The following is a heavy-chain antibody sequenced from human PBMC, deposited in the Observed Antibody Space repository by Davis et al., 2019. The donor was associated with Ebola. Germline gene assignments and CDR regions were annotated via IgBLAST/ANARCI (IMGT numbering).Heavy chain of an antibody. D-gene: IGHD3-3*01. CDR3: ARDRGSYDFWSGYSYYGMDV. V-gene: IGHV4-39*02. J-gene: IGHJ6*02. Sequence: MPSETLSLTCTVPGGSISAYYWSWIRQPPGKGLEWIGSIYYSGSTYYNPSLKSRVTISVDTSKNQFSLKLSSVTAADTAVYYCARDRGSYDFWSGYSYYGMDVWGQGTTVTVSS. CDR1: GGSISAYY. CDR2: IYYSGST.